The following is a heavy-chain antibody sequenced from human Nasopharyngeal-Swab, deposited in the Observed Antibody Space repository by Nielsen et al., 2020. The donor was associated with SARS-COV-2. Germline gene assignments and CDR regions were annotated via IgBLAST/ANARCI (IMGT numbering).Heavy chain of an antibody. CDR3: ATVAYCSSTSCYIDYYYGMDV. CDR1: GYTLTELS. CDR2: FDPEDGET. J-gene: IGHJ6*02. Sequence: ASVKVSCEVSGYTLTELSMHWVRQAPGKGLEWMGGFDPEDGETIYAQKFQGRVTMTEDTSTDTAYMELSSLRSEDTAVYYCATVAYCSSTSCYIDYYYGMDVWGQGTTVTVSS. V-gene: IGHV1-24*01. D-gene: IGHD2-2*01.